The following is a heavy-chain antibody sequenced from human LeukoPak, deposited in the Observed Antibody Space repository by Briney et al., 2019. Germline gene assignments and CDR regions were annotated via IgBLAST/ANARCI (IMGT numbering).Heavy chain of an antibody. D-gene: IGHD6-13*01. CDR3: ARHLDIAASGTFDY. J-gene: IGHJ4*02. Sequence: SETLSLTCTVSGGSISSHHWSWIRQPPGEGLEWIGYIYYSGCTNYKPSLKSRVTISVDTSKNQFSLKLTSVTAADTAVYYCARHLDIAASGTFDYWGQGTLVTVSS. V-gene: IGHV4-59*08. CDR1: GGSISSHH. CDR2: IYYSGCT.